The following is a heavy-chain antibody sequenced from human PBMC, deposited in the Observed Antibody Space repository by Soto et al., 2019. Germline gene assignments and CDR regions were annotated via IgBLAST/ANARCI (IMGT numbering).Heavy chain of an antibody. D-gene: IGHD3-22*01. Sequence: EVRLVESGGGLVRPGGSLTLSCAASGFTFSHAWMSWVRQVPGKGLEWVGRIKRKTDGGTTDYDAPLKGRITISRDDSESSLYLHMNSLKTEDTAVYFCAAPFTVLEIVITDEDAFEVLGQGTVVTVSS. CDR2: IKRKTDGGTT. V-gene: IGHV3-15*01. CDR3: AAPFTVLEIVITDEDAFEV. CDR1: GFTFSHAW. J-gene: IGHJ3*01.